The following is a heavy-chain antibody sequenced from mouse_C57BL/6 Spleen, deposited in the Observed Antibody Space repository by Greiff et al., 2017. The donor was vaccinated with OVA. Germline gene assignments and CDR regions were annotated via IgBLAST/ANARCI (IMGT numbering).Heavy chain of an antibody. D-gene: IGHD2-3*01. CDR2: IHPSDSDT. CDR3: AISGRGYDGYYLAWFAY. V-gene: IGHV1-74*01. Sequence: QVQLKQPGAELVKPGASVKVSCKASGYTFTSYWMHWVKQRPGQGLEWIGRIHPSDSDTNYNQKFKGKATLTVDKSSSTAYMQLSSLTSEDSAVYYCAISGRGYDGYYLAWFAYWGQGTLVTVSA. CDR1: GYTFTSYW. J-gene: IGHJ3*01.